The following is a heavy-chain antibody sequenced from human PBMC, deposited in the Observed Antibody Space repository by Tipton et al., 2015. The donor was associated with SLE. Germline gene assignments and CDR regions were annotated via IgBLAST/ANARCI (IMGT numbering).Heavy chain of an antibody. Sequence: SLRLSCAASGFTVSTNYMTWVRQAPGKGLEWVSLIYSGGSTSYADSVKGRFTISRDNSKNTLYLQMNSLRAEDTAVYYCARSSWYDFWSGYYSERFFDLWGRGTPVTVSS. V-gene: IGHV3-53*05. CDR1: GFTVSTNY. J-gene: IGHJ2*01. CDR2: IYSGGST. D-gene: IGHD3-3*01. CDR3: ARSSWYDFWSGYYSERFFDL.